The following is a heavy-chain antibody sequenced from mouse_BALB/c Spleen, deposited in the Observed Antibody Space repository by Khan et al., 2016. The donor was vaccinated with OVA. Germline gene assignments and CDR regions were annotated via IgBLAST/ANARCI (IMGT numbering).Heavy chain of an antibody. Sequence: EVQLQESGPGLVKPSQSLSLTCTVTGYSITSDYAWNWIRQFPGNKLEWMGFISYSGSTSYNPSLKSRISITRDTSKNQFFLQLNSVTTEDTATYYCARWDYDAPNDWGQGTTLTGSS. D-gene: IGHD2-4*01. V-gene: IGHV3-2*02. J-gene: IGHJ2*01. CDR2: ISYSGST. CDR3: ARWDYDAPND. CDR1: GYSITSDYA.